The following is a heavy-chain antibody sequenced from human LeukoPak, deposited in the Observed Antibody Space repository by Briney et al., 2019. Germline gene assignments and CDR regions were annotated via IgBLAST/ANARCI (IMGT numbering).Heavy chain of an antibody. Sequence: GASVKVSCKASGGTFSSYAISWVRQAPGQGLAWMGGIIPIFGTANYAQKFQGRVTITADKSTSTAYMELSSLRSEDTAVYYCARDGLAAAGDYYYYYGMDVWGKGTTVTVSS. D-gene: IGHD6-13*01. CDR1: GGTFSSYA. J-gene: IGHJ6*04. V-gene: IGHV1-69*06. CDR3: ARDGLAAAGDYYYYYGMDV. CDR2: IIPIFGTA.